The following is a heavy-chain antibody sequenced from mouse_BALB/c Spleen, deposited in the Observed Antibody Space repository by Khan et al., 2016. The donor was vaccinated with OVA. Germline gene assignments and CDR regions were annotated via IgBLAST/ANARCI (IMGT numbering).Heavy chain of an antibody. Sequence: VQLQQSGPELVKPGASVKISCKTSGYTFPEYTVHWVKQSLGKSLDWIGVINPKNGGTAYNQKFKGKATLTVDKYSSTAYMEFRSLTSEDSAVYSCTRDAGRYWGQGTSVTVAS. CDR1: GYTFPEYT. CDR3: TRDAGRY. CDR2: INPKNGGT. J-gene: IGHJ4*01. D-gene: IGHD3-3*01. V-gene: IGHV1-18*01.